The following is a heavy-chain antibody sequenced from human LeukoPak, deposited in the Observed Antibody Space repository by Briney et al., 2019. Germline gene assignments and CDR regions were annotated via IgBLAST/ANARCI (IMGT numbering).Heavy chain of an antibody. V-gene: IGHV4-59*01. J-gene: IGHJ4*02. Sequence: PSETLSLTCTVSGGSISSYYWSWIRQPPGKGLEWIGYIYYSGSTNYNPSLKSRVTISVDTSKNQFSLKLSSVTAADTAVYYCARDRYDSSGYYSGIDYWGQGTLVTVSS. CDR1: GGSISSYY. CDR3: ARDRYDSSGYYSGIDY. D-gene: IGHD3-22*01. CDR2: IYYSGST.